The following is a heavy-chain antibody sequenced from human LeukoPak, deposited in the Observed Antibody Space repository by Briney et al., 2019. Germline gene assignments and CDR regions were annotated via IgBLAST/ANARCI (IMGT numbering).Heavy chain of an antibody. D-gene: IGHD2/OR15-2a*01. V-gene: IGHV4-61*01. J-gene: IGHJ6*03. CDR1: GDSISSSSYY. CDR2: IYYSGST. CDR3: AKNTYYYYMDV. Sequence: SETLSLTCTVSGDSISSSSYYWSWIRQPPGKGLEWIGYIYYSGSTNYNPSLKSRVTISVDTSKNQFSLKLSSVTAADTAVYYCAKNTYYYYMDVWGKGTTVTVSS.